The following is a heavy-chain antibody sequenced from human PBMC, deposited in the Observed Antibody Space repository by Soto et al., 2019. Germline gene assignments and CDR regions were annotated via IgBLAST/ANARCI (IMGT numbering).Heavy chain of an antibody. CDR1: GGSMTTGSYF. CDR2: VFRSGSI. V-gene: IGHV4-61*01. J-gene: IGHJ4*02. CDR3: ARARNRYFDY. Sequence: TLSLTCNVSGGSMTTGSYFWSWIRQPPGKGLEWIGYVFRSGSINYSPSFKSRVTISIDTSKNQFSLMLKSVTAADTAVYFCARARNRYFDYWGQGALVTVSS. D-gene: IGHD1-1*01.